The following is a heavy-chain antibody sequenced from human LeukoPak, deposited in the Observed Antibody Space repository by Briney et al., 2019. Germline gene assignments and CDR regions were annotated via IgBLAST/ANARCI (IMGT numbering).Heavy chain of an antibody. D-gene: IGHD3/OR15-3a*01. CDR3: AKELGDWSALQNDN. CDR2: ISGSVGST. V-gene: IGHV3-23*03. CDR1: GLTFSLYA. J-gene: IGHJ4*02. Sequence: GGSLRLSCAASGLTFSLYAMTWVRQAPEKGLEWVSGISGSVGSTGSAANTYYADSVKGRFTISRDNSKNKLYLQMNTLRADDTAMYYCAKELGDWSALQNDNWGQGTLVTVSS.